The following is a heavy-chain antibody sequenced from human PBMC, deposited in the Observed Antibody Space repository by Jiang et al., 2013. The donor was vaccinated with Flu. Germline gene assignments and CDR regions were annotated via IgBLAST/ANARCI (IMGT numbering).Heavy chain of an antibody. D-gene: IGHD6-13*01. V-gene: IGHV1-18*01. CDR1: GYTFTSYG. Sequence: GAEVKKPGASVKVSCKASGYTFTSYGISWVRQAPGQGLEWMGWISAYNGNTNYAQKLQGRVTMTTDTSTSTAYMELRSLRSDDTAVYYCARDSSDSSSLLFYYYYGMDVWGQGTTVTVS. CDR2: ISAYNGNT. J-gene: IGHJ6*02. CDR3: ARDSSDSSSLLFYYYYGMDV.